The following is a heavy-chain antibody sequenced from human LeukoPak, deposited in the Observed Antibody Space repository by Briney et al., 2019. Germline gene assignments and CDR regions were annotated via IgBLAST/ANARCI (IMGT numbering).Heavy chain of an antibody. D-gene: IGHD6-13*01. Sequence: PGGPLSLSCAASGFPFSSYGLHWVGQVPGKGRGGVAFILYDGSNKYYAGSVKGRFTISRDNSKSTLYLQMNSLRAEDTAVYYCAKGHSSSWPVFDYWGQGTLVTVSS. J-gene: IGHJ4*02. V-gene: IGHV3-30*02. CDR3: AKGHSSSWPVFDY. CDR2: ILYDGSNK. CDR1: GFPFSSYG.